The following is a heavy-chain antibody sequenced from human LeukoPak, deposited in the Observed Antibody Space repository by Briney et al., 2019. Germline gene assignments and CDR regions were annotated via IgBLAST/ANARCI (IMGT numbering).Heavy chain of an antibody. V-gene: IGHV3-23*01. CDR2: ISGSGGST. CDR3: AKGGLDYYDSSGYYYLGYYFDY. J-gene: IGHJ4*02. D-gene: IGHD3-22*01. Sequence: GGSLRLSCAASGFTFSSYAMSWVRQAPGKGLEWVSAISGSGGSTYYADSVKGRFTISRDNSKNTPYLQMNSLRAEDTAVYYCAKGGLDYYDSSGYYYLGYYFDYWGQGTLVTVSS. CDR1: GFTFSSYA.